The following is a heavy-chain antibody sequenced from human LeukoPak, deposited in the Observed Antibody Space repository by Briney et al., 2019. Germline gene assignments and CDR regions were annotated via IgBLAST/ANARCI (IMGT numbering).Heavy chain of an antibody. J-gene: IGHJ4*02. CDR1: GFTFSSYS. CDR2: ISNSSSYI. CDR3: ARVKAAGTEKNFDY. D-gene: IGHD6-13*01. V-gene: IGHV3-21*01. Sequence: AESLTLSCAASGFTFSSYSMNWVRQAPGKGLEWVSSISNSSSYIYNADPEKARFTITRDNPKNSLYLQKNSQRAEDTAVYYCARVKAAGTEKNFDYWGQGTLVTVSS.